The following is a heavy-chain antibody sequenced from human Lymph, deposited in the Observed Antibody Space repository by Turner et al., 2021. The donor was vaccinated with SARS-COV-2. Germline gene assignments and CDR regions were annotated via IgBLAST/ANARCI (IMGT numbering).Heavy chain of an antibody. CDR3: ATDASIVSGYDGIDY. CDR2: ISCSGGST. Sequence: VRLLESGAVLVQPAAVLTTSAAASGINFSSFAMSWVRQAPGKGLEWVSGISCSGGSTYYADPVKGLFTIARKNTKHSLYLQINSLRAEDAVVYFGATDASIVSGYDGIDYWGQGTLVTVPS. J-gene: IGHJ4*02. D-gene: IGHD5-12*01. V-gene: IGHV3-23*01. CDR1: GINFSSFA.